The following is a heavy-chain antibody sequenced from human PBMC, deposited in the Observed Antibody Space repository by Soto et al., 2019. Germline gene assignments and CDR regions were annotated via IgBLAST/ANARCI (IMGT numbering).Heavy chain of an antibody. Sequence: VAVIWYDGSNKYYADSVKGRFTISRDNSKNTLYLQMNSLRAEDTAVYYCARDPRFDFLPDFLFDYWGQGTLVTVSS. CDR3: ARDPRFDFLPDFLFDY. CDR2: IWYDGSNK. J-gene: IGHJ4*02. V-gene: IGHV3-33*01. D-gene: IGHD3-9*01.